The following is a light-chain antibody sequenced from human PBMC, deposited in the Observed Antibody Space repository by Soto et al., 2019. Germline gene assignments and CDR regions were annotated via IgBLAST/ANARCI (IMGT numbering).Light chain of an antibody. CDR1: SSNIGSNY. V-gene: IGLV1-47*01. J-gene: IGLJ1*01. CDR2: RNN. Sequence: QSVLTQPPSASGTPGQRVTISCSGSSSNIGSNYVYWYQQLPGTAPKLLIYRNNQRPSGVPDRFSGSKSGTSASLAISGLRSEDEADYYCAAWDDSLSGNYVFGTGTKLPS. CDR3: AAWDDSLSGNYV.